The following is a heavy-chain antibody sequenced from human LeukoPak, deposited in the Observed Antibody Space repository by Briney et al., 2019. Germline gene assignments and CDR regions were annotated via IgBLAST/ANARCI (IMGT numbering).Heavy chain of an antibody. CDR3: ASWEDTAMDGDY. CDR1: GYTFTSYG. D-gene: IGHD5-18*01. V-gene: IGHV1-69*04. J-gene: IGHJ4*02. Sequence: SVKVSCKASGYTFTSYGISWVRQAPGQGLEWMGRIIPIFGIANYAQKFQGRVTITADKSASTAYMELSSLRSEDTAVYYCASWEDTAMDGDYWGQGTLVTVSS. CDR2: IIPIFGIA.